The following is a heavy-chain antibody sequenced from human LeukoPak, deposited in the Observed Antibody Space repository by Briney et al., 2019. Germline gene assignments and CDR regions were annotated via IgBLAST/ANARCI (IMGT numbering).Heavy chain of an antibody. J-gene: IGHJ6*03. CDR3: AKELFAVVSAAISRYYYYMDV. CDR1: GFTFSNYS. V-gene: IGHV3-21*06. D-gene: IGHD2-2*01. Sequence: GGSLRLSCAASGFTFSNYSMNWVRQAPGKGLEWVSSISSRSGYIHYADSVKGRFTISRDNAKNSLYLQMNSLRAEDTAVYYCAKELFAVVSAAISRYYYYMDVWGKGTTVTISS. CDR2: ISSRSGYI.